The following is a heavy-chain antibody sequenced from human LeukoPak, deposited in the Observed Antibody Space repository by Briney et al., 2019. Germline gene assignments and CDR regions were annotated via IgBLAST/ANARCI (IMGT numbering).Heavy chain of an antibody. Sequence: GSLRLSCAASGFTFSSYAMSWVRQAPGKGLEWVSAISGSGGSTYYADSVKGRFAISRDNAKNSVYLHMSSLRVEDTAVYYCARVESGNSCYRAVDYWGQGTLVTVSS. D-gene: IGHD2-2*01. CDR2: ISGSGGST. V-gene: IGHV3-23*01. CDR1: GFTFSSYA. CDR3: ARVESGNSCYRAVDY. J-gene: IGHJ4*02.